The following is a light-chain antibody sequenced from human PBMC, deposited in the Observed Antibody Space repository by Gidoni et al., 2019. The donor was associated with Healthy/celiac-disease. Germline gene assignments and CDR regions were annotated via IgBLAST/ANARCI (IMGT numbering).Light chain of an antibody. CDR3: QQYDNLPIT. J-gene: IGKJ5*01. CDR2: DAS. Sequence: DIQMTQSPSSRSASVGDRVTITCQASQDISNYLNWYQQKPGKAPKLLIYDASNLETGVPSRFSGSGSGTDFTFTISSLQPEYIATYSCQQYDNLPITFGQGTRLEIK. V-gene: IGKV1-33*01. CDR1: QDISNY.